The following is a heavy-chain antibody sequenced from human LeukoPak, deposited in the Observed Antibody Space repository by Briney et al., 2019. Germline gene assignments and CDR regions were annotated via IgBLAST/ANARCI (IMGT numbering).Heavy chain of an antibody. CDR2: IWHDGSKS. Sequence: PGRSLRLSCAASGLIFSTYGIHWVRQAPGKGLEWVAVIWHDGSKSYYIESMKGRLAGSKDNSRDTAHLQTDSLRAEDTAVYYCARAFGYCSSGNCYSTGTHDVFDIWGQGTTVIASS. J-gene: IGHJ3*02. V-gene: IGHV3-33*01. CDR1: GLIFSTYG. D-gene: IGHD2-15*01. CDR3: ARAFGYCSSGNCYSTGTHDVFDI.